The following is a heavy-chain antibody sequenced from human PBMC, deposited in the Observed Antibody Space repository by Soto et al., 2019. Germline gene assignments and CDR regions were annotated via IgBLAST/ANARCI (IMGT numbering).Heavy chain of an antibody. Sequence: QVQLQESGPGLVKPSQTLSLTCTVSGGSISSGGYYWSWIRQHPGKGLEWIGYIYYSGSTYYNPSLKSRVTISVDTSKNQFSLKLSSVTAADTAVYYCARVKDGYNFYYYGMDVWGQGTTVTVSS. CDR3: ARVKDGYNFYYYGMDV. D-gene: IGHD5-12*01. CDR2: IYYSGST. V-gene: IGHV4-31*03. J-gene: IGHJ6*02. CDR1: GGSISSGGYY.